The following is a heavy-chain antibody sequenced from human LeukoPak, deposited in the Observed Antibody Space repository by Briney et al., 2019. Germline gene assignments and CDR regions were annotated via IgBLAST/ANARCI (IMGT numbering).Heavy chain of an antibody. CDR3: ARGRHDITMIVVVMTSVSYYLDV. CDR2: INPSGST. V-gene: IGHV4-34*01. D-gene: IGHD3-22*01. CDR1: GGSFSGYH. Sequence: SETLSLTCAVYGGSFSGYHWTWLRQSPGKGLEWIGDINPSGSTYYNPSPKSRLTISVDTSKNQFSLKLRSVTAADTAVYYCARGRHDITMIVVVMTSVSYYLDVWGKGTTVTVS. J-gene: IGHJ6*03.